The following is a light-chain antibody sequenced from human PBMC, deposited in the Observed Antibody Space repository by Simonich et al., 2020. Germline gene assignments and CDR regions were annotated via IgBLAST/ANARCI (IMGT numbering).Light chain of an antibody. Sequence: QSALTQPRSVSGSPGQSVTISCTGTSSDVGGYNYVSWYQQHPGKAPKLMIYDVSKRPSGVPDRFSGSKSCNTASLTISGLQAEDEADYYGCSYAGNVVFGGGTKLTVL. CDR3: CSYAGNVV. V-gene: IGLV2-11*01. J-gene: IGLJ2*01. CDR1: SSDVGGYNY. CDR2: DVS.